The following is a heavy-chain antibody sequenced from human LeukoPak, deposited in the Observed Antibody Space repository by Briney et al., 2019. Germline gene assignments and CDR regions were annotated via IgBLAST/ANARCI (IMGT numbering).Heavy chain of an antibody. CDR2: INHSGST. CDR1: GGSFSGYY. D-gene: IGHD3-10*01. CDR3: AREDSGSYYNYYYFYMDV. V-gene: IGHV4-34*01. Sequence: PSETLSLTCAVYGGSFSGYYWSWIRQPPGKGLEWIGEINHSGSTNYNPSLKSRVTMSLDTPKNQFSLRLTSVTAADTAVYYCAREDSGSYYNYYYFYMDVWGKGTTVTISS. J-gene: IGHJ6*03.